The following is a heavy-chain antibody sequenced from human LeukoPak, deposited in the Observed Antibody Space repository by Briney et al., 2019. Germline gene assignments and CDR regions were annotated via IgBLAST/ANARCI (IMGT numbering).Heavy chain of an antibody. CDR3: AQDRAWIEFYF. Sequence: PGGSLRLSCAASGFTFSSYAMSWVRQAPGKGLEWVSAISGSGGSTYYADSVKGRFTISRDNSKNTLYLQMNSLRVEDTAVYYCAQDRAWIEFYFWGQGTLVTVSS. V-gene: IGHV3-23*01. D-gene: IGHD5-12*01. CDR1: GFTFSSYA. J-gene: IGHJ4*02. CDR2: ISGSGGST.